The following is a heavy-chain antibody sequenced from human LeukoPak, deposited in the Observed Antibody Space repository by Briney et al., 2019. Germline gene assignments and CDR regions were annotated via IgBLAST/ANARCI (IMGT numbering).Heavy chain of an antibody. D-gene: IGHD6-19*01. CDR1: GLTFSDYY. J-gene: IGHJ4*02. CDR2: ISSSGSTI. CDR3: AREKPIAVAGTGYFDY. Sequence: PGGSLRLSCAASGLTFSDYYMSGISQAPGKGLEWVACISSSGSTIYYADSVKGRFTISRDNAKNSLYLQMNSLRPADTAVYYCAREKPIAVAGTGYFDYWGQGTLVTVSS. V-gene: IGHV3-11*01.